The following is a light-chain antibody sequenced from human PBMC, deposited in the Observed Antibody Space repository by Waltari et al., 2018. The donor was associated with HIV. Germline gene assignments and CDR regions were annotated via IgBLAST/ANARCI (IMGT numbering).Light chain of an antibody. V-gene: IGLV3-21*04. J-gene: IGLJ1*01. CDR1: NIGSQR. CDR3: QVWDSSSDTYV. CDR2: YDS. Sequence: SYVLTQPPSVSVAPGKTARITCGGNNIGSQRVHWYQQKPGQAPVLVIYYDSARPSGIPERFSGSNSGNTATLTISRVEAGDEVDYYCQVWDSSSDTYVFGTGTKVTVL.